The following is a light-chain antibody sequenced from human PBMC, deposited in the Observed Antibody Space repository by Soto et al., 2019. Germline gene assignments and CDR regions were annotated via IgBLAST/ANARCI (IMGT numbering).Light chain of an antibody. CDR3: QQYNSGPPYT. Sequence: EIVLTQSPATLSVSPGERATLSCRASQSVSSNLAWYQQKPGQAPRLLIYDTSSRATGFPARFSGSGSGTEFTLTISSLQSEDIAVYYCQQYNSGPPYTFGQGTKVEIK. J-gene: IGKJ2*01. V-gene: IGKV3-15*01. CDR1: QSVSSN. CDR2: DTS.